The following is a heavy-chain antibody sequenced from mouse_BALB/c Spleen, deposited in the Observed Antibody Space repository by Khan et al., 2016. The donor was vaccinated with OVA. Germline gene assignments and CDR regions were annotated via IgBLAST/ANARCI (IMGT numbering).Heavy chain of an antibody. V-gene: IGHV1S81*02. CDR1: GYTFTNYW. CDR2: IYPGAGRT. CDR3: ARNAYFGNYFDS. D-gene: IGHD2-10*01. J-gene: IGHJ2*01. Sequence: QVQLQQSGAELVNPGTSVKLSCKASGYTFTNYWVHWVRQRPGQGLEWIGEIYPGAGRTIYNEKCKKKPSLTVDRSSSTAYLQLSSLTSEDSAVYYCARNAYFGNYFDSWAQGTTLTVSS.